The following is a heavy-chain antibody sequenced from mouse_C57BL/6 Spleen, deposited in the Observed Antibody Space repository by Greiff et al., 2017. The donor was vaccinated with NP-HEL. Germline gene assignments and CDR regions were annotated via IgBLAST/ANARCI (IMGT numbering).Heavy chain of an antibody. D-gene: IGHD1-1*01. CDR1: GYSFTDYN. Sequence: EVKLMESGPELVKPGASVKISCKASGYSFTDYNMNWVKQSNGKSLEWIGVINPNYGTTSYNQKFKGKATLTVDQSSSTAYMQLNSLTSEDSAVYYCARACYYGSSYWYFDVWGTGTTVTVSS. V-gene: IGHV1-39*01. CDR2: INPNYGTT. CDR3: ARACYYGSSYWYFDV. J-gene: IGHJ1*03.